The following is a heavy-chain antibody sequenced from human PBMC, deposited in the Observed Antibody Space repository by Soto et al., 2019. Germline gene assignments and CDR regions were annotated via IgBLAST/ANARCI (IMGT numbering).Heavy chain of an antibody. J-gene: IGHJ4*02. V-gene: IGHV3-33*01. CDR2: IWYDGSNK. D-gene: IGHD6-19*01. CDR3: ARDTTRSSGWFDY. CDR1: GFTFSSYG. Sequence: PGGARRLSCAASGFTFSSYGMHWVRQAPGKGLEWVAVIWYDGSNKYYADSVKGRFTISRDNSKNTLYLQMNSLRAEDTAVYYCARDTTRSSGWFDYWGQGTLVTVSS.